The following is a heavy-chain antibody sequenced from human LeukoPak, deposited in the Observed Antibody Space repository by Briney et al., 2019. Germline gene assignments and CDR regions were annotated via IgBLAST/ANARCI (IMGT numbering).Heavy chain of an antibody. D-gene: IGHD3-3*01. Sequence: PSETLSLTCTVSGGSITSYDWSWIRQPPGGGLDWIGYISHSGSYTSNPPLKRRVIISLEAPKNRFSFELSSVTEADTAVYYCARWRFNDLQSGYSGGFYYMDVWGKGTAVIVSS. V-gene: IGHV4-59*01. CDR3: ARWRFNDLQSGYSGGFYYMDV. J-gene: IGHJ6*03. CDR2: ISHSGSY. CDR1: GGSITSYD.